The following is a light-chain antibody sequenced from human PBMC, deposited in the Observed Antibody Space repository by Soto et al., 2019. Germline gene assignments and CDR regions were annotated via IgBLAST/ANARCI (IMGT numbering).Light chain of an antibody. J-gene: IGKJ5*01. CDR2: GAS. CDR3: QQRSNWIT. V-gene: IGKV3D-20*02. CDR1: QSISSSY. Sequence: ESVLAQSPGTLSLSPGKRATPSRRASQSISSSYLAWYQQRPGQAPRLLIYGASSRATGIPARFSGSGSGTDFTLTISSLEPEDFAIYYCQQRSNWITFGQGTRLEI.